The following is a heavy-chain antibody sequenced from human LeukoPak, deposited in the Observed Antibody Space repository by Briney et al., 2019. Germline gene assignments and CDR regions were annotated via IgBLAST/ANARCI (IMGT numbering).Heavy chain of an antibody. CDR1: GGPISGSSYC. CDR2: IYYSGST. D-gene: IGHD6-13*01. J-gene: IGHJ5*02. Sequence: KPSETLSLTCTVSGGPISGSSYCWGWIRQPPGKGLEWIGSIYYSGSTYYNPSLKSRVTISVDTSKNQFSLKLNSVTAADMAVYYCARQGYSGTWYSADLWGQGTLVTVSS. V-gene: IGHV4-39*01. CDR3: ARQGYSGTWYSADL.